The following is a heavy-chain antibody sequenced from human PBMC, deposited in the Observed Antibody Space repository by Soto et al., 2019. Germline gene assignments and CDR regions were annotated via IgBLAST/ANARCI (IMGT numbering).Heavy chain of an antibody. Sequence: QVQLVQSGAEVKKPGSSVKVSCKASGGTFSSYTISWVRQAPGQGLEWMGRIIPILGIANYAQKFQGRVTMNADNTTSPAYMELSSGTSEDTAVYYGAREIPLTTVPTIDAFDIRGPGRMVTVSS. CDR2: IIPILGIA. D-gene: IGHD4-17*01. V-gene: IGHV1-69*08. J-gene: IGHJ3*02. CDR3: AREIPLTTVPTIDAFDI. CDR1: GGTFSSYT.